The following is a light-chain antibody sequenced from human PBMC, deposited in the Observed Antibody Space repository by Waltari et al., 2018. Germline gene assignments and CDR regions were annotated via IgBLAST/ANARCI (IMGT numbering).Light chain of an antibody. Sequence: EIVLTQSPGTLSLSPGERATLSCRASQSVSSSYLAWYQQKPGQAPRLLIYGASSRATGIPDRFSGSGFGTDFTLTISRLGPEDFAVYYCQQYTGSPWTFGQGTKVEIK. CDR3: QQYTGSPWT. V-gene: IGKV3-20*01. CDR1: QSVSSSY. J-gene: IGKJ1*01. CDR2: GAS.